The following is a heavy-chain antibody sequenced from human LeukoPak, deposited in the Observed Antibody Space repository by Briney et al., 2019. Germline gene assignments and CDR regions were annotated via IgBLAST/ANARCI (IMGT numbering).Heavy chain of an antibody. Sequence: GGSLRLSCAASGFTFSSYDMHWVRQATGKGLEWVSAIGTAGDTYYPGSVEGRFTISRENAKNSLYLQMNSLRAGDTAVYYCARANRERPYGSSGDNWFDPWGQGTLVAVSS. J-gene: IGHJ5*02. CDR1: GFTFSSYD. CDR2: IGTAGDT. D-gene: IGHD3-22*01. CDR3: ARANRERPYGSSGDNWFDP. V-gene: IGHV3-13*01.